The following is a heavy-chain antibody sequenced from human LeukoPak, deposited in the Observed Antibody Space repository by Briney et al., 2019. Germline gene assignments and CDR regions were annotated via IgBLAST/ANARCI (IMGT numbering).Heavy chain of an antibody. Sequence: ASVKVSCNASGHTFTRYYMHWWRQSPGLGLEWMRWINPNSGGTNYAKKFQGRVTMTRDTSISTAYMELSRLRSDDTAVYYCARDLADILTGIYSPRVDYWGQGTLVTVSS. CDR3: ARDLADILTGIYSPRVDY. CDR2: INPNSGGT. D-gene: IGHD3-9*01. V-gene: IGHV1-2*02. J-gene: IGHJ4*02. CDR1: GHTFTRYY.